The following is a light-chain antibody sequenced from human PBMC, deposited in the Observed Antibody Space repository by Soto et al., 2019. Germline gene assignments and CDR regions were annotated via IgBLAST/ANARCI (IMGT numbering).Light chain of an antibody. CDR2: SAS. CDR3: QQYDNWPRT. V-gene: IGKV3-15*01. J-gene: IGKJ1*01. Sequence: EIVMTQSPATLSVSPVETATLSCRASQRVGINLAWYQQKPGQAPRLLIYSASTRASGIPDRFSGSGSGTDFTLTISRLEPEDFAVYYCQQYDNWPRTFGQGTKVDIK. CDR1: QRVGIN.